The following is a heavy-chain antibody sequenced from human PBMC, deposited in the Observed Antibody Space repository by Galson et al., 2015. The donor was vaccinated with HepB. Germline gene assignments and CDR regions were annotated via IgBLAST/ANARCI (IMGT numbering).Heavy chain of an antibody. V-gene: IGHV3-74*01. CDR2: INSDGSST. D-gene: IGHD3-10*01. CDR1: GFTFSSYW. J-gene: IGHJ4*02. Sequence: SLRLSCAASGFTFSSYWMHWVRQAPGKGLVWVSRINSDGSSTNYADSVKGRSTISRDNAKNTLYLQMNSLRAEDTAAYYCAGRAGSYLGYWGQGTLVTVSS. CDR3: AGRAGSYLGY.